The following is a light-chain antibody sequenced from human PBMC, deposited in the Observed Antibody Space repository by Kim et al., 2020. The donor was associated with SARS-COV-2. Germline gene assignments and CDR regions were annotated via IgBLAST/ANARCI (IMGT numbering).Light chain of an antibody. CDR3: QQRKNWPLT. J-gene: IGKJ4*01. CDR1: QTVSTY. CDR2: DAS. Sequence: LAPGERATLSCRASQTVSTYLAWYQQKPGQAPRLLIYDASNRATGIPARFSGSGSGTDFTLTISSLEPEDFAVYYCQQRKNWPLTFGGGTKVDIK. V-gene: IGKV3-11*01.